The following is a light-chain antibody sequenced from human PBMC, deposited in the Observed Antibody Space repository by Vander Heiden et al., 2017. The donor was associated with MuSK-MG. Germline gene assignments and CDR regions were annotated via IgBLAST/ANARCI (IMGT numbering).Light chain of an antibody. V-gene: IGKV1-39*01. Sequence: DIQMPQSPSSLSASVGDRVTITCRASQSISSYLNWYQQKPGKAPKLLIYAASSLQSGVPSRFSGSGSGTDFTLTSSSLQPEDFATYYCQQSYSTPTFGGGTKVEIK. CDR2: AAS. CDR1: QSISSY. CDR3: QQSYSTPT. J-gene: IGKJ4*01.